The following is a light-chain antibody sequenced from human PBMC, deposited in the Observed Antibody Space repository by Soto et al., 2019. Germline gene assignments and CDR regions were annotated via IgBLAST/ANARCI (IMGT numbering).Light chain of an antibody. CDR1: YSNIGSNA. V-gene: IGLV1-44*01. Sequence: QSALTQAPSMSGTPGQTVIISCSGSYSNIGSNAVAWYRQVPGSAPKLLIYANNQRPSGVPDRFSGSKSGASASLAIRSLQSEDETDFYCAAWDDSLNGVVFGGGTKLHVL. CDR3: AAWDDSLNGVV. J-gene: IGLJ3*02. CDR2: ANN.